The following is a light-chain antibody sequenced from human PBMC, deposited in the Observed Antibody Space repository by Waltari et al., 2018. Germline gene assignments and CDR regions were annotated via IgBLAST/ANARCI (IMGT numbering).Light chain of an antibody. V-gene: IGKV3-11*01. CDR2: DAS. Sequence: ETVLTQSAATLPLYPGEGATLSCRASQTISTYLAWYQQKAGQAPRLLIYDASKRATGIPARFSGSGSGTDFTLTISSLEPEDFALYYCQQRTNWPRTFGQGTKLEIK. CDR3: QQRTNWPRT. J-gene: IGKJ2*02. CDR1: QTISTY.